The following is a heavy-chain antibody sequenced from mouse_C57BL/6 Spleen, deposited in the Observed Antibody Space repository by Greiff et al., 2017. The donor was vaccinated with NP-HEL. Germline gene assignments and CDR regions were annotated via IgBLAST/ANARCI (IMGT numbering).Heavy chain of an antibody. CDR2: ISDGGSYT. Sequence: DVHLVESGGGLVKPGGSLKLSCAASGFTFSSYAMSWVRQTPEKRLEWVATISDGGSYTYYPDNVKGRFTISRDNAKNNLYLQMSHLKSEDTAMYYCARALDSSGYVYYWGQGTTLTVSS. J-gene: IGHJ2*01. CDR1: GFTFSSYA. V-gene: IGHV5-4*01. D-gene: IGHD3-2*02. CDR3: ARALDSSGYVYY.